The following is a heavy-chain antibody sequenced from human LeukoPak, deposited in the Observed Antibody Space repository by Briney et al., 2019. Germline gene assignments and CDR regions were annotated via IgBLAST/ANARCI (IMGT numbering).Heavy chain of an antibody. Sequence: PSETLSLTCTVSGGSIGSHHWSWIRQPPEKGLEWIGYIYYSGSTNYNPSLKSRVTISVDMSKNHFSLKLSSVTAADTAVYYCARVNNFSFDPRGQGTLVTVSS. CDR1: GGSIGSHH. D-gene: IGHD1/OR15-1a*01. J-gene: IGHJ5*02. CDR3: ARVNNFSFDP. V-gene: IGHV4-59*11. CDR2: IYYSGST.